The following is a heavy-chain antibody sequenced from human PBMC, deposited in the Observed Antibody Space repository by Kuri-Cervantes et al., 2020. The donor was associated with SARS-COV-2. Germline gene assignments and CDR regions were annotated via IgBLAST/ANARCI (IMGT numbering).Heavy chain of an antibody. J-gene: IGHJ5*02. CDR3: ARGGPSATPSYNWFDP. D-gene: IGHD2-2*02. CDR1: ETTFPNYD. V-gene: IGHV1-2*02. CDR2: INPNSGGT. Sequence: ASVKVSCKAPETTFPNYDINWVRQATGQGLEWMGWINPNSGGTNDAQKFQGRVTMTRDTSISTAYMELSRLRSDDTAVYYCARGGPSATPSYNWFDPWGQGTLVTVSS.